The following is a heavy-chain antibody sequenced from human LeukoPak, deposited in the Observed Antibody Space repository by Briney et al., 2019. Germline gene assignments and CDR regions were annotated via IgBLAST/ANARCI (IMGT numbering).Heavy chain of an antibody. CDR2: INHSGST. V-gene: IGHV4-34*01. D-gene: IGHD6-13*01. J-gene: IGHJ4*02. CDR3: ARDLAAAGEYYFDY. Sequence: SETLSLTCAVYGGSFSGYYWSWIRQPPGKGLEWIGEINHSGSTNYNPSLKSRVTISVDTSKNQFSLKLSSVTVADTAVYYCARDLAAAGEYYFDYWGQGTLVTVSS. CDR1: GGSFSGYY.